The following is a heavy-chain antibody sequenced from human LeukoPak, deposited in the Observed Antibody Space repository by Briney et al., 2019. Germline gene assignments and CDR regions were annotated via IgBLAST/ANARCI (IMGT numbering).Heavy chain of an antibody. D-gene: IGHD3-3*01. V-gene: IGHV4-59*12. J-gene: IGHJ4*02. CDR1: GGFISSYY. CDR2: IYYSGST. CDR3: AREFVAYYDFWSGYYTGYFDY. Sequence: PSETLSLTCTVPGGFISSYYWSWIRQPPGKGLEWIGYIYYSGSTYYNPSLKSRVTISVDTSKNQFSLKLSSVTAADTAVYYCAREFVAYYDFWSGYYTGYFDYWGQGTLVTVSS.